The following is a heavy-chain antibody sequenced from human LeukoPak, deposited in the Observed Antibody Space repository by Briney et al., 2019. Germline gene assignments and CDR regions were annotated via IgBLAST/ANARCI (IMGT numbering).Heavy chain of an antibody. J-gene: IGHJ4*02. CDR1: GYTFTSYG. CDR2: INPNSGGT. CDR3: AREAGGTWGATDY. Sequence: ASVKVSCKASGYTFTSYGISWVRQAPGQGLEWMGRINPNSGGTNYAQKFQGRVTMTRDTSISTAYMELSRLRFDDTAVYYCAREAGGTWGATDYWGQGTLVTVSS. V-gene: IGHV1-2*06. D-gene: IGHD1-26*01.